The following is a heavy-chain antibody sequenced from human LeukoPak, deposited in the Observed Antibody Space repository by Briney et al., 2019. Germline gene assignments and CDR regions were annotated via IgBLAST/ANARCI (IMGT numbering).Heavy chain of an antibody. J-gene: IGHJ3*02. D-gene: IGHD3-10*01. CDR3: TTDMVQGASYAFDI. CDR1: GFTFSNAW. V-gene: IGHV3-15*01. CDR2: IKSKTDGGTT. Sequence: GGSLRLSCAASGFTFSNAWMSWVRQAPGKGLEWVGRIKSKTDGGTTDYAAPVKGRFTISRDDSKNTLYLQMNSLKTEDTAVYYCTTDMVQGASYAFDIWGQGTMVTVSS.